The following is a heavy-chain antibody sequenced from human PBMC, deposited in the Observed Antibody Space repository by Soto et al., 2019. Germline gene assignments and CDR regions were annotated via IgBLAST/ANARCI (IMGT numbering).Heavy chain of an antibody. CDR2: ISYDGSNK. V-gene: IGHV3-30-3*01. D-gene: IGHD6-19*01. CDR1: GFTFSSYA. J-gene: IGHJ4*02. CDR3: ARDPARWLRLGGFDY. Sequence: QVQLVESGGGVVQPGRSLRLSCAASGFTFSSYAMHWVRQAPGKGLEWVAVISYDGSNKYYAHSVKGRFTISRDNSKNTLYLQMNSLRAEDTAVYYCARDPARWLRLGGFDYWGQGTLVTVSS.